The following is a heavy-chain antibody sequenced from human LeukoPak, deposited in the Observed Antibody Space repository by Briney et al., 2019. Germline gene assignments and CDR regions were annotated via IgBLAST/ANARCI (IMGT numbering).Heavy chain of an antibody. CDR3: AKDMSRGGFDY. CDR2: ISWNSGSI. Sequence: GRSLRLSCAASVFTFDDYDMHWVRQAPGKGLEWVSGISWNSGSIGYADSVKGRFTISRDNAKNSLYLQMNSLRAEDMALYYCAKDMSRGGFDYWGQGTLVTVSS. CDR1: VFTFDDYD. J-gene: IGHJ4*02. V-gene: IGHV3-9*03. D-gene: IGHD3-16*01.